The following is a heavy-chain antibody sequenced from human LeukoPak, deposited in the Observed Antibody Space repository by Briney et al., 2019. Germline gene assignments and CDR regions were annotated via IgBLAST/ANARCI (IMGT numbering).Heavy chain of an antibody. CDR3: ARLKDLFDY. CDR2: ITTSTGKP. V-gene: IGHV7-4-1*02. J-gene: IGHJ4*02. Sequence: ASVKVSCKASGYTFTVYSINWLRRAPGQGLEWMGWITTSTGKPTYAQGFTGRFVFSLDTSVSTAYLQISSLKAEDTAAYYCARLKDLFDYWGQGTLVTVSS. CDR1: GYTFTVYS.